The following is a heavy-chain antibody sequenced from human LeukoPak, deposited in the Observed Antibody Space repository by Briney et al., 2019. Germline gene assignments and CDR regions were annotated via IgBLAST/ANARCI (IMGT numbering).Heavy chain of an antibody. D-gene: IGHD3-16*01. CDR3: ARDLIDGGYYFDY. CDR1: GFTFSSYS. CDR2: ISSSSSYI. V-gene: IGHV3-21*01. J-gene: IGHJ4*02. Sequence: GGSLRLSCAASGFTFSSYSMDWVRQAPGKGLEWVSSISSSSSYIYYADSVKGRFTISRDNAKNSLYLQMNSLRAEDTAVYYCARDLIDGGYYFDYWGQGTLVTVSS.